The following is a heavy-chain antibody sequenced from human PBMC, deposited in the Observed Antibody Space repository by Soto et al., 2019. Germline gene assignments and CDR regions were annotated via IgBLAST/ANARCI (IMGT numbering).Heavy chain of an antibody. CDR3: AAPSASGVGATTGGFDY. J-gene: IGHJ4*02. V-gene: IGHV4-34*01. Sequence: SDTLSRTCSVNCGYLRGYYWGWLRQPPGKGLEWIGEINHSGSTNYNPSLKSRVTISVDTSKNQFSLKLSSVTAADTAVYYCAAPSASGVGATTGGFDYWGQG. D-gene: IGHD1-26*01. CDR2: INHSGST. CDR1: CGYLRGYY.